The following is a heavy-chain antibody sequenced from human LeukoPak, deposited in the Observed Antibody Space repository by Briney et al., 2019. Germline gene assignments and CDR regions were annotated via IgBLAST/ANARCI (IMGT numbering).Heavy chain of an antibody. CDR3: ARGSHYYDSSGYGH. V-gene: IGHV4-34*01. J-gene: IGHJ4*02. D-gene: IGHD3-22*01. Sequence: MPGGSLRLSCAASGFTFSSYSMNWVRQPPGKGLEWIGEINHSGSTNYNPSLKSRVTISVDTSKNQFSLKLSSVTAADTAVYYCARGSHYYDSSGYGHWGQGTLVTVSS. CDR1: GFTFSSYS. CDR2: INHSGST.